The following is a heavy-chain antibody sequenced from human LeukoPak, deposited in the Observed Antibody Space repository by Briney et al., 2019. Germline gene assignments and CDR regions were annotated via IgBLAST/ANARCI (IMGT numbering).Heavy chain of an antibody. CDR3: AGGGWTFDN. Sequence: PGGSLRLSCAASGFTFSSHWMTWVRQAPGKGLEWVAKIKQDGSEKYYVDSVKGRFTISRDNAKNSLYLQMNSLRAEDTAVYHCAGGGWTFDNWGQGTLVTVSS. D-gene: IGHD3/OR15-3a*01. V-gene: IGHV3-7*01. J-gene: IGHJ4*02. CDR1: GFTFSSHW. CDR2: IKQDGSEK.